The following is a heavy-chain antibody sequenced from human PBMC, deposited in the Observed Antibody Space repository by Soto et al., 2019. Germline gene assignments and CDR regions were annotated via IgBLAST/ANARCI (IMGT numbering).Heavy chain of an antibody. Sequence: SVKVSCKASGGTFNNYILNWVRQAPGQGLEWMGQIIPILRSANYAQKFQGRVTITADESTSTAYMELSSLRSEDTAVYYCARGMNYYDSSGYYGWGLDAFDIWGQGTMVTVSS. CDR1: GGTFNNYI. D-gene: IGHD3-22*01. CDR3: ARGMNYYDSSGYYGWGLDAFDI. J-gene: IGHJ3*02. V-gene: IGHV1-69*08. CDR2: IIPILRSA.